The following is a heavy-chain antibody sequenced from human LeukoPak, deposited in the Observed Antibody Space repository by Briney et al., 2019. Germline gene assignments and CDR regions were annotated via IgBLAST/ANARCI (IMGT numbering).Heavy chain of an antibody. J-gene: IGHJ4*02. Sequence: SETLSLTCAVYGGSFSGYYWSWIRQPPGKGLEWIGEINHSGSTNYNPSLKSRVTISVDTSKNQFSLKLTSVTAADTAVYYCARSTPVTYNFDYWGQGTLVTVSS. D-gene: IGHD4-17*01. CDR2: INHSGST. CDR3: ARSTPVTYNFDY. V-gene: IGHV4-34*01. CDR1: GGSFSGYY.